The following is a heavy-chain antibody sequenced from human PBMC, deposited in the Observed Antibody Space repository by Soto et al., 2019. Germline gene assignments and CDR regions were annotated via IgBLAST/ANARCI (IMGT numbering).Heavy chain of an antibody. CDR1: GGSISSGGYY. V-gene: IGHV4-61*08. D-gene: IGHD4-17*01. CDR2: IYYSGNT. J-gene: IGHJ6*02. Sequence: PSETLSLTCTVSGGSISSGGYYWSWIRQSPGKGLEWIGCIYYSGNTNYNPSLKSRVTISVNTSKNQFSLRLTSVTAADTAVYYCARAAVTYERYHYGMDVWGQGTTVTVSS. CDR3: ARAAVTYERYHYGMDV.